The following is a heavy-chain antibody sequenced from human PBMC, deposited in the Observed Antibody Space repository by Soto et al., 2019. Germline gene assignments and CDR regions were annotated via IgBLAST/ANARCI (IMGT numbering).Heavy chain of an antibody. Sequence: ASLRLSCAVSGFSFSSAWMTWIRQAPGKGLERVAIMNVDGSERYYVDSVKGRFTISRDNAKNALFLQKNSLRVEDTAVYFCARDRAYSRFDYWGQGPRGIVSS. D-gene: IGHD4-4*01. CDR3: ARDRAYSRFDY. CDR2: MNVDGSER. V-gene: IGHV3-7*03. CDR1: GFSFSSAW. J-gene: IGHJ4*02.